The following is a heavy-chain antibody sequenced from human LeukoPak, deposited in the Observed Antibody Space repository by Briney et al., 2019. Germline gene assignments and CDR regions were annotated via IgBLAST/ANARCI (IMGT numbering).Heavy chain of an antibody. CDR2: ISTSSSYI. CDR1: GFTFSSYN. D-gene: IGHD3-22*01. Sequence: GGSLRLSCAASGFTFSSYNMNWVRQAPGKVLEWVSFISTSSSYIYYADSVKGRFTISRDNAKNSLYLQMNSLRAEDTAVYYCARVSLVVVTWGQGTLVTVSS. CDR3: ARVSLVVVT. J-gene: IGHJ4*02. V-gene: IGHV3-21*04.